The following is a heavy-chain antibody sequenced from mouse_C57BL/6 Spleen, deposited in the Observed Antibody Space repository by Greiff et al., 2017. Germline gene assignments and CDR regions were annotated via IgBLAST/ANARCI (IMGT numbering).Heavy chain of an antibody. CDR2: INYDGSST. J-gene: IGHJ3*01. V-gene: IGHV5-16*01. D-gene: IGHD1-1*01. CDR3: ARAYGSSSAWFAY. CDR1: GFTFSDYY. Sequence: EVQRVESEGGLVQPGSSMKLSCTASGFTFSDYYMAWVRQVPEKGLEWVANINYDGSSTYYLDSLKSRFIISRDNAKNILYLQMSSLKSEDTATYYCARAYGSSSAWFAYWGQGTLVTVSA.